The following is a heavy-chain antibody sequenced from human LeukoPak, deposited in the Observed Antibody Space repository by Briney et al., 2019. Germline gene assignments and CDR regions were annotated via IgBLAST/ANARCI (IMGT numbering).Heavy chain of an antibody. CDR2: ISTDGSIT. Sequence: PGGSLRLSCAASGFTFSSYWMHWVRQGPGKGLLWVSRISTDGSITSYADSVKGRFSISRDNAKSTLYLQMNNLRVEDMAVYYCARTKYSASGGDYWGQGTLVTVSS. D-gene: IGHD6-6*01. J-gene: IGHJ4*02. CDR1: GFTFSSYW. CDR3: ARTKYSASGGDY. V-gene: IGHV3-74*01.